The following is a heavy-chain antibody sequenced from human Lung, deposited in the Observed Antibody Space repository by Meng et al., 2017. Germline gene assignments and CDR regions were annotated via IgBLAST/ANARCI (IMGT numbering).Heavy chain of an antibody. CDR3: AQRVDTYMIY. D-gene: IGHD3-16*01. J-gene: IGHJ4*02. Sequence: GESLKISCAASGFTFSIFWMHWVRQVPGKGLEWISRIDRYGTTTSYADSVKGRFTTSRDNTKDTLYLQMDNLRVEDTAIYYCAQRVDTYMIYWGQGTLVTVSS. CDR1: GFTFSIFW. V-gene: IGHV3-74*01. CDR2: IDRYGTTT.